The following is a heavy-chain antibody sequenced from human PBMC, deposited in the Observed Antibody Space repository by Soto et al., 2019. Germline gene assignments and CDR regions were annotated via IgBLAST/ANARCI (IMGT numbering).Heavy chain of an antibody. CDR3: ARRTNYYDSSGYFPDAFDI. CDR2: IIPIFGTA. V-gene: IGHV1-69*01. CDR1: GGTFSSYA. J-gene: IGHJ3*02. D-gene: IGHD3-22*01. Sequence: QVQLVQSGAEVKQPGSSVKVSCKASGGTFSSYAISWVRQAPGQGLEWMGGIIPIFGTANYAQKFQGRVTITADESTSTAYMELSSLRSEDTAVYYCARRTNYYDSSGYFPDAFDIWGQGTMVTVSS.